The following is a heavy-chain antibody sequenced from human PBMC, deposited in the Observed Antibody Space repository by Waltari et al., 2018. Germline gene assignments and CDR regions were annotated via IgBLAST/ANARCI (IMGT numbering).Heavy chain of an antibody. CDR3: ARDHLSSHYGDPYWYFDL. CDR2: IYYSGST. J-gene: IGHJ2*01. Sequence: QVQLQESGPGLVKPSETLSLTCTVSGGSISSHYWSWIRQPPGKGLEWIGYIYYSGSTNYNPSLKSRVTISVDTSKNQFSLKLSSVTAADTAVYYCARDHLSSHYGDPYWYFDLWGRGTLVTVSS. D-gene: IGHD4-17*01. CDR1: GGSISSHY. V-gene: IGHV4-59*11.